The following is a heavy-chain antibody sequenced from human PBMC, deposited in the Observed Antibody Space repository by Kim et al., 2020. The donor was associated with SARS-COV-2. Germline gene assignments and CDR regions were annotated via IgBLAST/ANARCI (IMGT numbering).Heavy chain of an antibody. CDR3: VSEFFNKNNFGLEY. CDR2: IWHDGSNK. V-gene: IGHV3-33*01. J-gene: IGHJ4*02. CDR1: AGLMFSSYG. D-gene: IGHD1-1*01. Sequence: GGSLRLSCAPSAGLMFSSYGIHWVRQAPGKGLEWVAVIWHDGSNKYYADSVQGRFTISRDNSKKVVHLEMNSLRAEDTAVYYCVSEFFNKNNFGLEYWGQGTLVTVSS.